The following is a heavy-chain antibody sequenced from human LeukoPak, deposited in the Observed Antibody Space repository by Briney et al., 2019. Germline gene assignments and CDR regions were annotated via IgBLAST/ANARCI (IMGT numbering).Heavy chain of an antibody. V-gene: IGHV4-39*01. D-gene: IGHD6-19*01. Sequence: SETLSLTCTVSGGSISSSSYYWGWIRQPPGKGLEWIGSIYYSGSTYYNPSLKSRVTISVDTSKNQFSLKLSSVTAADTAVYYCARGGASGYYYYYMDVWGKGTTVTVSS. J-gene: IGHJ6*03. CDR3: ARGGASGYYYYYMDV. CDR2: IYYSGST. CDR1: GGSISSSSYY.